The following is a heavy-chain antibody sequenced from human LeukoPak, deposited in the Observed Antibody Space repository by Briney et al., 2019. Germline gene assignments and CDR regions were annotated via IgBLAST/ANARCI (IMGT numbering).Heavy chain of an antibody. J-gene: IGHJ4*02. V-gene: IGHV4-34*01. CDR3: ARDGRFPPEVLPRYFDY. D-gene: IGHD1-26*01. CDR2: INHSGST. Sequence: SETLSLTCAVYGGSFSGYYWSWIRQPPGKGLEWIGEINHSGSTNYNPSLKSRVTISVDTSKNQFSLKLSSVTAADTAVYYCARDGRFPPEVLPRYFDYWGQGTLVTVSS. CDR1: GGSFSGYY.